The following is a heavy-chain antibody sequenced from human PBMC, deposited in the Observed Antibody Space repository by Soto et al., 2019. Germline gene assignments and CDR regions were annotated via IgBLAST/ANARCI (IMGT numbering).Heavy chain of an antibody. CDR3: AILGTYYFDNSDNDVDF. CDR1: GYTLTRYS. CDR2: INAGNGNT. J-gene: IGHJ4*02. V-gene: IGHV1-3*05. Sequence: QVQLVQSGAEEMKPGASVKVSCKASGYTLTRYSIHWVRQAPGQRLEWMGWINAGNGNTKFSQKFKGRVTITRDTSASTAYMELRGLRSEDTAVYYCAILGTYYFDNSDNDVDFWGQGTLVTVSS. D-gene: IGHD3-22*01.